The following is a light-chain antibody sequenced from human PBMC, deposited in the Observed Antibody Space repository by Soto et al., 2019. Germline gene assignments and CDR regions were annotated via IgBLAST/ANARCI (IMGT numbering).Light chain of an antibody. V-gene: IGKV3D-15*01. CDR3: QQYNNWPPWT. CDR1: QSVSSR. J-gene: IGKJ1*01. Sequence: EIVLSQSPGTLSLSPGERATLSCRASQSVSSRLAWYQQRPGQAPRLLIYGASTRATGIPDRFSGSGSGTEFTLTISSLQSEDFAVYYCQQYNNWPPWTFGQGTKVDNK. CDR2: GAS.